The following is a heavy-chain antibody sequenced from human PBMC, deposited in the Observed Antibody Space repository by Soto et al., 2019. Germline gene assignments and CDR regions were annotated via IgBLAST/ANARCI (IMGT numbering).Heavy chain of an antibody. D-gene: IGHD4-17*01. CDR3: ARVEFGDYGEKADH. V-gene: IGHV5-10-1*01. CDR1: GYSFSTYW. J-gene: IGHJ4*02. CDR2: IDPRDSYT. Sequence: EVQLVQSGAEVKVPGESLRISCKGSGYSFSTYWIYWVRQMPGKGLEWMGRIDPRDSYTNYSPSIQGHVTISADTSISTAYLQWSSLKASDSARYYCARVEFGDYGEKADHWGQGSLVIVSS.